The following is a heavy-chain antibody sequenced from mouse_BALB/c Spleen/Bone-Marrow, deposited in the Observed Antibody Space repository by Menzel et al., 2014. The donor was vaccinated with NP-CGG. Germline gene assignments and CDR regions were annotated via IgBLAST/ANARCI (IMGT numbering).Heavy chain of an antibody. CDR3: ARSYGSSPFDY. V-gene: IGHV14-3*02. J-gene: IGHJ2*01. CDR2: IDPANGNT. D-gene: IGHD1-1*01. Sequence: QRPEQGLEWIGRIDPANGNTKYDPKFQGKATITADTSSNTAYLQLSSLTSEDTAVYYCARSYGSSPFDYWGQGTTLTVSS.